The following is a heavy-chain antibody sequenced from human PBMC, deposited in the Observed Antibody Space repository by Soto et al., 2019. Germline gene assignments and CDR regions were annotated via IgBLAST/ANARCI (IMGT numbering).Heavy chain of an antibody. CDR1: GGTFSTSS. J-gene: IGHJ3*02. D-gene: IGHD4-17*01. CDR3: ARGHEYGGNSDAFDI. V-gene: IGHV1-69*14. CDR2: ILPVFGTA. Sequence: QVHLVQSGAEVKKPGSSVKVSCKASGGTFSTSSINWLRQAPGQRPEWMGNILPVFGTADYAQKFRDRVTITANKSTNTAYMELRSLFPEDAAEYYCARGHEYGGNSDAFDIWGQGTVVTVSS.